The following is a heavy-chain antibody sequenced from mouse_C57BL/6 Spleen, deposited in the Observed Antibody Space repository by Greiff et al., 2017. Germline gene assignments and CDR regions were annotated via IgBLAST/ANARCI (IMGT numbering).Heavy chain of an antibody. V-gene: IGHV5-6*02. Sequence: DVKLVESGGDLVKPGGSLKLSCAASGFTFSSYGMSWVRQTPDKRLEWVATISSGGSYTYYPDSVKGRFTISRDNAKNTLYLQMSSLKSEDTAMYYCARQGYDYDGLAYWGQGTLVTVSA. D-gene: IGHD2-4*01. CDR2: ISSGGSYT. CDR1: GFTFSSYG. CDR3: ARQGYDYDGLAY. J-gene: IGHJ3*01.